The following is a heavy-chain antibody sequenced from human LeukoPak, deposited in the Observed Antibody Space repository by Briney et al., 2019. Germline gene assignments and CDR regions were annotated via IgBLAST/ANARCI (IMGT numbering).Heavy chain of an antibody. Sequence: ASVKVSCKASGYTFSGYYMHWVRQAPGQGLEWMGWINPNSGGTKYAQKFQGRVTMTRDTSINTAYMELSRLRSDDTAVYYCARTAPEYSSSWYIVGEFDYWGQGTLVTVSS. D-gene: IGHD6-13*01. CDR1: GYTFSGYY. CDR2: INPNSGGT. CDR3: ARTAPEYSSSWYIVGEFDY. V-gene: IGHV1-2*02. J-gene: IGHJ4*02.